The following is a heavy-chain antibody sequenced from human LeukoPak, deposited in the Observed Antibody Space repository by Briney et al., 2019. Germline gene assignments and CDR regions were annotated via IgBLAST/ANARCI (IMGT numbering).Heavy chain of an antibody. CDR1: GGSVSSGSYY. Sequence: SETLSLTCTVSGGSVSSGSYYWSWIRKPPGKRLEWIAHIYYGGSTNYNPSLKSRVTIPVDTSKNQFSLKLSSVTAADTAVYYCARIYCSGDSCYLTGWGQGTLVTVSS. V-gene: IGHV4-61*01. J-gene: IGHJ4*02. CDR2: IYYGGST. D-gene: IGHD2-15*01. CDR3: ARIYCSGDSCYLTG.